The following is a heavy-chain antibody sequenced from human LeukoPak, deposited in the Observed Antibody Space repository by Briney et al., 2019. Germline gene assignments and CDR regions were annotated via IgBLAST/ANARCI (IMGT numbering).Heavy chain of an antibody. J-gene: IGHJ3*02. CDR3: ARSTYYYDIDGFDI. Sequence: GGSLRLSCAASGFTFSSYWMSWVRQAPGKGLEWVANIKQDGSEKYYVDSVKGRFTISRDNANNSLYLQMNSLRAEDTAVYYCARSTYYYDIDGFDIWGQGTMVIVAS. CDR2: IKQDGSEK. V-gene: IGHV3-7*01. D-gene: IGHD3-22*01. CDR1: GFTFSSYW.